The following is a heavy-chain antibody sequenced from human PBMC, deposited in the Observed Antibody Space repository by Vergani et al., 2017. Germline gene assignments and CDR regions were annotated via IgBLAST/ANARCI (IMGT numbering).Heavy chain of an antibody. CDR1: GCSFTTYS. J-gene: IGHJ6*03. CDR3: ARVQGDYEYYYCYYMDV. D-gene: IGHD4-17*01. Sequence: EVQLVESGGSLVKPGGSLRLSCAASGCSFTTYSMNWVRQAPGKGLEWVSSLSSSSRYIYYADSVKGRFTGSRDNAKNSLYLQMTSLSAEDTAVYYCARVQGDYEYYYCYYMDVWGTGTTVTVSS. CDR2: LSSSSRYI. V-gene: IGHV3-21*01.